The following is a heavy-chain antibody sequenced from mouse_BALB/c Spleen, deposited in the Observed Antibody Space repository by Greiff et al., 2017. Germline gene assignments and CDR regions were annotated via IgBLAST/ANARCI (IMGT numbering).Heavy chain of an antibody. V-gene: IGHV1-69*02. D-gene: IGHD2-1*01. J-gene: IGHJ3*01. CDR1: GYTFTSYW. CDR3: TVGNPWFAY. CDR2: IYPSDSYT. Sequence: QVQLQQPGAELVRPGASVKLSCKASGYTFTSYWINWVKQRPGQGLEWIGNIYPSDSYTNYNQKFKDEATLTVDKSSSTAYMQLSSPTSEDSAVYYCTVGNPWFAYWGKGTLVTVSA.